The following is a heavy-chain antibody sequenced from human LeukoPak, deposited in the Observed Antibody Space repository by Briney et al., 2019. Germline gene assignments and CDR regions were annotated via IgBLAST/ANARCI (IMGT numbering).Heavy chain of an antibody. CDR1: GFTFSTYA. D-gene: IGHD1-26*01. CDR3: ARDLVGATAS. V-gene: IGHV3-23*01. CDR2: ISTGGDTI. J-gene: IGHJ5*02. Sequence: PGGSLRLSCAASGFTFSTYAMSWVRQAPGKGLEWVSAISTGGDTIYYADSVKGRFTISRDNAKNSLYLQMNSLRDEDTAVYYCARDLVGATASWGQGTLVTVSA.